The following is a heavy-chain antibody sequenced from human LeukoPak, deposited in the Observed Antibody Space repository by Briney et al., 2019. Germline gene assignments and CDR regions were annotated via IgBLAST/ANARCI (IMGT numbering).Heavy chain of an antibody. Sequence: ASVKVSCKASGYTFTGYYMHWVRQAPGQGLEWMGWINPNSGGTNYAQKFQGRVTMTRDTSISTAYMELSRLRSDDTAVYYCARGRHSSSWSPIDYWGQGTLVTVSS. V-gene: IGHV1-2*02. D-gene: IGHD6-13*01. CDR2: INPNSGGT. J-gene: IGHJ4*02. CDR1: GYTFTGYY. CDR3: ARGRHSSSWSPIDY.